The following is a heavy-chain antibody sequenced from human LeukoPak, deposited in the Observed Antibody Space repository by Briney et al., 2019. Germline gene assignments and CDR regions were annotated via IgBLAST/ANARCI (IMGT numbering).Heavy chain of an antibody. V-gene: IGHV3-23*01. CDR2: ISGSGGST. CDR1: GFILSDHY. D-gene: IGHD2-2*01. CDR3: AKDQSIYCSSTSCWAHSAFDI. Sequence: GGSLRLSCAASGFILSDHYIDWVRQAPGKGLEWVSAISGSGGSTYYADSVKGRFTISRDNSKNTLYLQMNSLRAEDTAVYYCAKDQSIYCSSTSCWAHSAFDIWGQGTMVTVSS. J-gene: IGHJ3*02.